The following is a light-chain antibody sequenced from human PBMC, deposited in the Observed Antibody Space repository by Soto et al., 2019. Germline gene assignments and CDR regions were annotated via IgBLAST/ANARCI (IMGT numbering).Light chain of an antibody. Sequence: EIVLKQSPATLSLSPGEGATLSCRASQSVSSYLVWYQQKPGQAPRLLIYDASKRATGIPARFSGSGSGTDFTLTISSLEPEDFAVYYCQQRSSRPPMYTFGQGTKVDIK. V-gene: IGKV3-11*01. J-gene: IGKJ2*01. CDR1: QSVSSY. CDR3: QQRSSRPPMYT. CDR2: DAS.